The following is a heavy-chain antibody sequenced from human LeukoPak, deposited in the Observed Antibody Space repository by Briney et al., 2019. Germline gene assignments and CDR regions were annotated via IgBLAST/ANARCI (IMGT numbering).Heavy chain of an antibody. V-gene: IGHV3-7*01. Sequence: GGSQRLSCAASGFSFTAYAMSWFCQTPGKGLEWVANIHDDGRVTNYVDSVKGRFTISRDNARNSVYLQMNSLRVEDTSLYYCARGRGWVDHWGQGTLVTVSS. D-gene: IGHD3-16*01. CDR3: ARGRGWVDH. CDR1: GFSFTAYA. J-gene: IGHJ4*02. CDR2: IHDDGRVT.